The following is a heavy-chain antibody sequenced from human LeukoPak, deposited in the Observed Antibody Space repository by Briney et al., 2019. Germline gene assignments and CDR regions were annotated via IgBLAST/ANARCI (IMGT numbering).Heavy chain of an antibody. CDR1: GFTFNSYG. Sequence: GGSLRLSCAASGFTFNSYGMSWVRQAPGKGLEWVSAISGSGDRTYYADSVKGRFTISRDNSKNTLYLQMNSLRADDTAVYYCARDFSFIQGYYDFWSGYTGPDYWGQGTLVTVSS. V-gene: IGHV3-23*01. D-gene: IGHD3-3*01. CDR3: ARDFSFIQGYYDFWSGYTGPDY. CDR2: ISGSGDRT. J-gene: IGHJ4*02.